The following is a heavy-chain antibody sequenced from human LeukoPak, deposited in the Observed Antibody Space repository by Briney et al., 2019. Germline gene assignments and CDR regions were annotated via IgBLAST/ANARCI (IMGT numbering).Heavy chain of an antibody. CDR1: GFTFDDYA. D-gene: IGHD1-1*01. CDR3: PKDTTMALAYYYMDV. Sequence: GRSLRLSCTASGFTFDDYAMHWVRQVPGKIPEWLSTISWNSGSIGYADSVRGRFTISRDNSENSVFLLMNDLRPENTAMYFCPKDTTMALAYYYMDVWGKGTKVIASS. J-gene: IGHJ6*03. V-gene: IGHV3-9*01. CDR2: ISWNSGSI.